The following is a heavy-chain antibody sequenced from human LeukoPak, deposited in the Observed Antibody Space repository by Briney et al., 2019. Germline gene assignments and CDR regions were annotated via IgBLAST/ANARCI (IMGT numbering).Heavy chain of an antibody. V-gene: IGHV4-34*01. J-gene: IGHJ6*02. CDR1: GGSFSGYY. CDR2: INHSGST. D-gene: IGHD3-10*01. CDR3: ARVRWLWFGEGPYYYYYYGMDV. Sequence: SETLSLTCAVYGGSFSGYYWSWIRQPPGKGLEWIGEINHSGSTNYNPSLKSRVTISVDTSKNQFSLKPSSVTAADTAVYYCARVRWLWFGEGPYYYYYYGMDVWGQGTTVTVSS.